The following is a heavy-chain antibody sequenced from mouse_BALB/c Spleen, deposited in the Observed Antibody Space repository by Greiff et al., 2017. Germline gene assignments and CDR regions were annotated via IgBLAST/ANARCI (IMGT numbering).Heavy chain of an antibody. D-gene: IGHD2-4*01. CDR1: GFTFSDYY. Sequence: EVKLVESGGGLVKPGGSLKLSCAASGFTFSDYYMYWVRQTPEKRLEWVATISDGGSYTYYPDSVKGRFTISRDNAKNNLYLQMSSLKSEDTAMYYCAREDYDDLYYYAMDYWGQGTSVTVSS. CDR3: AREDYDDLYYYAMDY. CDR2: ISDGGSYT. J-gene: IGHJ4*01. V-gene: IGHV5-4*02.